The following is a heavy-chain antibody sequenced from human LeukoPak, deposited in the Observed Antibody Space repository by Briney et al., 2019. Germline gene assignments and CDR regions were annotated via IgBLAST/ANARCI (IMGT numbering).Heavy chain of an antibody. CDR3: AKDPVLLWFGENNWFGP. V-gene: IGHV3-23*01. J-gene: IGHJ5*02. CDR1: GFTFSSYA. Sequence: PGGSLRLSCAASGFTFSSYAMSWVRQAPGKGLEWVSAISGSGGSTYYADSVKGRFTISRDNSKNTLYLQMNSLRAEDTAVYYCAKDPVLLWFGENNWFGPWGQGTLVTVSS. D-gene: IGHD3-10*01. CDR2: ISGSGGST.